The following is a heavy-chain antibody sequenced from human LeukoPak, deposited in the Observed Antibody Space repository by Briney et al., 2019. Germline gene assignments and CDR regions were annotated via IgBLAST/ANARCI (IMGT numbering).Heavy chain of an antibody. CDR3: ARHSGSGSLSRPFDP. J-gene: IGHJ5*02. CDR1: GASVTSGDFY. CDR2: VYYTGST. Sequence: SETLSLTCGVSGASVTSGDFYWGWLRQPPGKGPEWIATVYYTGSTYYNPSLKSRVTISIDTSKNQFSLRLTSVTTTDTAIYHCARHSGSGSLSRPFDPWGQGTLVTVSS. D-gene: IGHD3-10*01. V-gene: IGHV4-39*01.